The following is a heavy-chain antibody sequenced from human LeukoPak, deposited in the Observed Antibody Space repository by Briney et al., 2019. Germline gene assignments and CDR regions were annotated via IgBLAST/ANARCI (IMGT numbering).Heavy chain of an antibody. D-gene: IGHD3-16*02. CDR2: IYDSGST. CDR3: ARDRGIMLTFGGVVAKGAHY. Sequence: PSETLSLTCTVSGGSISSYYWSWIRQPPGKGLEWIGYIYDSGSTYYNPSLKSRVTISIDMSKNQFSLKLSSVTAADTALYYCARDRGIMLTFGGVVAKGAHYWGQGTLVTVSS. V-gene: IGHV4-59*12. J-gene: IGHJ4*02. CDR1: GGSISSYY.